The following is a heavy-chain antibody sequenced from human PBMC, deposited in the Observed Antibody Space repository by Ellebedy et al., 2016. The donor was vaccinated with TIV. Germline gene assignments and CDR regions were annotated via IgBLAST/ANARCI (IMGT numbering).Heavy chain of an antibody. Sequence: GESLKISXAASGFTFSDHYMDWVRQAPGKGLEWVGRSRNKAKSYTTDYAASVKGRFTISRDDSKNSLYLQMNSLKTEDTAVYYCARPAYSGSCSEDYWGQGTLVTVSS. CDR1: GFTFSDHY. V-gene: IGHV3-72*01. J-gene: IGHJ4*02. CDR3: ARPAYSGSCSEDY. D-gene: IGHD1-26*01. CDR2: SRNKAKSYTT.